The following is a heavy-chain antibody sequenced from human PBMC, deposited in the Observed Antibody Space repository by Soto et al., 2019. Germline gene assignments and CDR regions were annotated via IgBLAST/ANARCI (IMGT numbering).Heavy chain of an antibody. V-gene: IGHV3-30-3*01. Sequence: QVQLVESGGGVVQPGRSLRLSCAASGFTFSSYAMHWVRQAPGKGLEWVAVISYDGSNKYYADSVKGRFTISRDNSKNTLYLQMNSLRAEDTAVYYCAREEAVALDYRGQGTLVTVSS. CDR3: AREEAVALDY. D-gene: IGHD6-19*01. CDR1: GFTFSSYA. CDR2: ISYDGSNK. J-gene: IGHJ4*02.